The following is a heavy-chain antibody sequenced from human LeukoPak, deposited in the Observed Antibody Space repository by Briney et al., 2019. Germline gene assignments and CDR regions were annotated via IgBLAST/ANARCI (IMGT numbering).Heavy chain of an antibody. CDR1: GYTFTSYY. V-gene: IGHV1-46*01. CDR2: INPSGGST. D-gene: IGHD6-19*01. Sequence: ASVKVSCKASGYTFTSYYMHRVRQAPGQGLEWMGIINPSGGSTSYAQKFQGRVTMTRDMSTSTVYMELSSLRSEDTAVYYCARAPRPYSSGWYGLYYFDYWGQGTLVTVSS. CDR3: ARAPRPYSSGWYGLYYFDY. J-gene: IGHJ4*02.